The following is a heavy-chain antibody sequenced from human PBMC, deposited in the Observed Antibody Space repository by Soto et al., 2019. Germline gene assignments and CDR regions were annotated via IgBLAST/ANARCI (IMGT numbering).Heavy chain of an antibody. J-gene: IGHJ4*02. D-gene: IGHD3-16*02. Sequence: QVQLVQSGAEVKKPGASVKVSCKASGYTFTSYAMHWVRQAPGQRLEWMGWINAGNGNTKYSQKFQGRVTITRDTSASTAYMELSSLRSEDTAVYYCVRDQDYIWGSYRILDYWGQGTLVTVSS. CDR3: VRDQDYIWGSYRILDY. CDR2: INAGNGNT. V-gene: IGHV1-3*01. CDR1: GYTFTSYA.